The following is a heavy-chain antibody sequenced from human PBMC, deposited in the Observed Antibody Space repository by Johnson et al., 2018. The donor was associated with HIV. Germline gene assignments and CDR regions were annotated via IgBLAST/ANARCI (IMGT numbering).Heavy chain of an antibody. J-gene: IGHJ3*02. D-gene: IGHD6-19*01. CDR2: ISYDGNNK. CDR3: AKRGSGWPSDAFDI. V-gene: IGHV3-30*04. CDR1: GFTFSSYA. Sequence: QVQLVESGGGVVQPGRSLRLSCAASGFTFSSYAIHWVRQAPGKGLEWVAVISYDGNNKYYADSVKGRFTISRDNSKNTLYLQMNSLRAEDTAVYYCAKRGSGWPSDAFDIWGQGTMVTVSS.